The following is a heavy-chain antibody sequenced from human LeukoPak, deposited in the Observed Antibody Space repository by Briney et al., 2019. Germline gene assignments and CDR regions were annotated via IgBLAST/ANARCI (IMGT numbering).Heavy chain of an antibody. Sequence: ASVKVSCKASGYTFTSYGVSWVRQAPGQGLEWMGIINPSGGSTSYAQKFQGRVTMTRDTSTSTVYMELSSLRSEDTAVYYCARDEPALSRFDYWGQGTLVTVSS. CDR1: GYTFTSYG. CDR3: ARDEPALSRFDY. V-gene: IGHV1-46*01. J-gene: IGHJ4*02. CDR2: INPSGGST.